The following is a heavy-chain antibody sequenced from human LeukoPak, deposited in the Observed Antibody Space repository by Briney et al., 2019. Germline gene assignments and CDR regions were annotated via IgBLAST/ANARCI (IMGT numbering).Heavy chain of an antibody. V-gene: IGHV1-2*02. CDR2: INPNSGGT. J-gene: IGHJ6*03. CDR3: ARGGPIQSGAYYNMDV. Sequence: AAVKVSCRTSRYTFTDYYIHWVRQAPGQGLEWMGWINPNSGGTKYPQNFQGRGTMARDTSISTAYLEVSSLTSDDTALYYCARGGPIQSGAYYNMDVWGKGTTVTVSS. D-gene: IGHD2-2*02. CDR1: RYTFTDYY.